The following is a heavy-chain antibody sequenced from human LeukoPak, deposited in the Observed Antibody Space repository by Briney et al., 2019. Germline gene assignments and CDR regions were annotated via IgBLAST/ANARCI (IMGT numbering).Heavy chain of an antibody. CDR2: INSGGSST. V-gene: IGHV3-74*01. Sequence: GGSLRLSCAASGFTFSSYWMHWVRQAPGKGLAWVSRINSGGSSTSYADSVEGRLTISRDNAKNTLYLQMNSLRGEDTAVYYCARERRGGSSSSFDYWGQGTLVTVSS. J-gene: IGHJ4*02. D-gene: IGHD6-13*01. CDR3: ARERRGGSSSSFDY. CDR1: GFTFSSYW.